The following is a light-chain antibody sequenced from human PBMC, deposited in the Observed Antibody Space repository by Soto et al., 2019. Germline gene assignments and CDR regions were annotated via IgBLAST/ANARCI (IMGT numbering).Light chain of an antibody. Sequence: QSALTQPPSASGSPGQSVTISCTGASSDIGGYNYVSWYQQHPGQVPKLIIYEVTKRLSGVPGRFSGSKSGNTASLTVSGLQAEDEGDYYCSSYAGSDTIVFGGGTKVTVL. CDR3: SSYAGSDTIV. CDR2: EVT. V-gene: IGLV2-8*01. J-gene: IGLJ1*01. CDR1: SSDIGGYNY.